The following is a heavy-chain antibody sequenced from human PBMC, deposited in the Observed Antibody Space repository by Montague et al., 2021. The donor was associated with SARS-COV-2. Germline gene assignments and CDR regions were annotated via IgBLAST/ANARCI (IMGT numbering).Heavy chain of an antibody. Sequence: SETRSLTCAVYGGSFSGYYWSWIRQPPGKGLEWIGEINHSGSTNYNPSLKSRATISVDTSKNQFSLKLSSVTAADTAVYYCTREGYQVLWSDYYYYGMNVWGQGTTVTVSS. D-gene: IGHD2-2*01. CDR1: GGSFSGYY. V-gene: IGHV4-34*01. J-gene: IGHJ6*02. CDR3: TREGYQVLWSDYYYYGMNV. CDR2: INHSGST.